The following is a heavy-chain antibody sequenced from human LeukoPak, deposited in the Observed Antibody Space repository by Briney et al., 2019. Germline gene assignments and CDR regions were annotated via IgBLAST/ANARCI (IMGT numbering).Heavy chain of an antibody. CDR3: AKVPSIAVVLFFDY. CDR2: ISGSGGST. D-gene: IGHD6-19*01. Sequence: GGTLRLSCAACGFTFSSYGMSWVRQAPGKGLEWVSAISGSGGSTYYADSVKGRFTISRDNSKNTLYLQMNSLRAEDTAVYYCAKVPSIAVVLFFDYWGQGTLVTVSS. CDR1: GFTFSSYG. J-gene: IGHJ4*02. V-gene: IGHV3-23*01.